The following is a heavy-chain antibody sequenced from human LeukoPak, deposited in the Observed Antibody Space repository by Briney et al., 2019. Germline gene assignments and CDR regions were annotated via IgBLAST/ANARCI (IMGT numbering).Heavy chain of an antibody. CDR3: ARDGP. CDR1: GFAFSTYT. J-gene: IGHJ5*02. V-gene: IGHV3-48*04. Sequence: GGSLRLSCAASGFAFSTYTMNWVRQAPGRGLEWISHISSSSGAIYYADSVKGRFTISRDNAKNSLYLQMNSLRAEDTAVYYCARDGPWGQGTLVTVSS. CDR2: ISSSSGAI.